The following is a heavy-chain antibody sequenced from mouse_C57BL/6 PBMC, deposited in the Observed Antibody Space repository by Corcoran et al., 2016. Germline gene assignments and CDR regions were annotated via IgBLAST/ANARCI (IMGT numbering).Heavy chain of an antibody. J-gene: IGHJ2*01. CDR1: GYSITSGYY. CDR3: ASYSTHDY. D-gene: IGHD2-5*01. Sequence: DVQLQESGPGLVKPSQSLSLTCSVTGYSITSGYYWNWIRQFPGNKLEWMGYISYDGSNNYNPSLKNRISITRDTSTNQFFLKLNSVTTEDTATYYCASYSTHDYWGQGTTLTVSA. CDR2: ISYDGSN. V-gene: IGHV3-6*01.